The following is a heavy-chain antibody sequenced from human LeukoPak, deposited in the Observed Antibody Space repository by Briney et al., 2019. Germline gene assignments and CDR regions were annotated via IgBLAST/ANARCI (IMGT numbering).Heavy chain of an antibody. V-gene: IGHV3-21*01. J-gene: IGHJ4*02. CDR1: GFTFSSYS. CDR3: ARETGIAAAIDY. D-gene: IGHD6-13*01. Sequence: GGSLRLSCAASGFTFSSYSMNWVRQAPGKGLEWASSISSSSSYIYYADSVKGRFTISRDNAKNSLYLQMNSLRAEDTAVYYSARETGIAAAIDYWGQGTLVTVSS. CDR2: ISSSSSYI.